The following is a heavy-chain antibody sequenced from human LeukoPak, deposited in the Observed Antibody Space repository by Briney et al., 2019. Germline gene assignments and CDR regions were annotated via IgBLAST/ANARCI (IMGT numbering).Heavy chain of an antibody. D-gene: IGHD5-24*01. CDR3: ARTWGVEMATISTIDY. CDR2: INPNSGVT. V-gene: IGHV1-2*02. Sequence: GGSLRLSCAASGFTFSSYGMHWVRQAPGQGLEWLGWINPNSGVTNYAQKFQGRVTMARDTSISTAYMELSRLRSDDTAVYYCARTWGVEMATISTIDYWGQGTLVTVSS. CDR1: GFTFSSYG. J-gene: IGHJ4*02.